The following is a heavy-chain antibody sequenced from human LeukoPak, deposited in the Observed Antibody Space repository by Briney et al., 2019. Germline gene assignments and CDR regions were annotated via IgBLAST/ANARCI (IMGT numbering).Heavy chain of an antibody. CDR2: ISGSGADT. D-gene: IGHD4-11*01. Sequence: PGESLRLSCAASGFTFSSFAMTWVRQAPGRGLEWVSGISGSGADTYYADSVRGRFTISRDNSKNTLYLQMNSLRAEDTAVYYCSKDSSYFDYTKSFDYWGQGTLVTVSS. J-gene: IGHJ4*02. CDR3: SKDSSYFDYTKSFDY. CDR1: GFTFSSFA. V-gene: IGHV3-23*01.